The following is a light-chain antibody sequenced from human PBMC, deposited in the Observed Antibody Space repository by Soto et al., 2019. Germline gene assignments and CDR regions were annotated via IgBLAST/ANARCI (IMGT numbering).Light chain of an antibody. Sequence: QCVLTQSSSASASLGASVKLTCTLSSGDSSYAIAWHQQQPEKGPRFLMKLNSDGSHNKGDGIPDRFSGSTSGAERYLTISSLQSEDEADYYCQTWGTGINVVFGGGTKLTVL. J-gene: IGLJ2*01. CDR3: QTWGTGINVV. CDR2: LNSDGSH. CDR1: SGDSSYA. V-gene: IGLV4-69*02.